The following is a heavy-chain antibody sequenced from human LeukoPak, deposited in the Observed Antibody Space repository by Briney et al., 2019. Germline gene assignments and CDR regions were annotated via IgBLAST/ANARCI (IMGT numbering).Heavy chain of an antibody. CDR3: ARGRNYVSDYYFDV. CDR2: ISHEGDS. D-gene: IGHD1-7*01. J-gene: IGHJ6*03. CDR1: GVSLRGYY. Sequence: KPSETLSLTCAVYGVSLRGYYSSWIRQSPEKGLEWIGEISHEGDSIYNPSLKSRLTLSVDMSKNQFSLKLRSVTAADTAVYYCARGRNYVSDYYFDVWGKGTTVIVSS. V-gene: IGHV4-34*01.